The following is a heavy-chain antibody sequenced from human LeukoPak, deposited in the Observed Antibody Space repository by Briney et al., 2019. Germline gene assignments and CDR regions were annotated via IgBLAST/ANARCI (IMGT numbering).Heavy chain of an antibody. CDR2: IYYSGST. CDR3: AREQLVTRTHIAVAGTPGAVDP. Sequence: SETLSLTCTVSGGSISSYYWSWIRQPPAKGLEWIGYIYYSGSTNYNPSLKSRLTISVDASKNLYSLKLRSVTAADTAVSSYAREQLVTRTHIAVAGTPGAVDPWGQGTLVTVSS. D-gene: IGHD6-19*01. CDR1: GGSISSYY. V-gene: IGHV4-59*01. J-gene: IGHJ4*03.